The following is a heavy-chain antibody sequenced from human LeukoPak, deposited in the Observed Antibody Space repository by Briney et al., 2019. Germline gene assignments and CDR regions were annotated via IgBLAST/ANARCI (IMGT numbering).Heavy chain of an antibody. D-gene: IGHD5-24*01. CDR2: IDTNTGNP. Sequence: ASVTVSCKASGYTFTNYTINWVRLAPGQGLEWMGWIDTNTGNPTYAQGFAGRFVFSLDTSVTTTYLQISSLKAEDTAVYYCTRGRDNFVYWGQGTLVTVSS. V-gene: IGHV7-4-1*02. J-gene: IGHJ4*02. CDR1: GYTFTNYT. CDR3: TRGRDNFVY.